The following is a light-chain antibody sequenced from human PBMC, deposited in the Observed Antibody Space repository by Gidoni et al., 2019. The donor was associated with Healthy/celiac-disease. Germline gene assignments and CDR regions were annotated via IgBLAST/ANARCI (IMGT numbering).Light chain of an antibody. Sequence: VMTQSPLALPVTPGEPASSSCRSSQSLLHSKGYNYLDWYLQEPGQSPQLLIYLGSNRASGVPYRFSGRGSGPDFPLTISRVEAEDVGVYYCMQALQPPWTFGQGTKVELK. J-gene: IGKJ1*01. V-gene: IGKV2-28*01. CDR2: LGS. CDR3: MQALQPPWT. CDR1: QSLLHSKGYNY.